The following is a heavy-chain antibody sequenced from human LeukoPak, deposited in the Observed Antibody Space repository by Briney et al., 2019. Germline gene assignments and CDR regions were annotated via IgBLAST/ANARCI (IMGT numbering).Heavy chain of an antibody. CDR3: ASAAVAGAPYDY. CDR1: GGSISSYY. Sequence: PSETLSLTCTVSGGSISSYYWRWIRQPPGKGLEWIGYIYYSGSTNYNPSLKSRVTISVDTSKNQFSLKLGSVTAADTAVYYCASAAVAGAPYDYWGQGTLVTVSS. J-gene: IGHJ4*02. CDR2: IYYSGST. V-gene: IGHV4-59*01. D-gene: IGHD6-19*01.